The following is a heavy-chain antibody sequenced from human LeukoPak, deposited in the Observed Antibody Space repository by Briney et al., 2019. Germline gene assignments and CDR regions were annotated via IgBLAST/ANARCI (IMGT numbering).Heavy chain of an antibody. D-gene: IGHD3-22*01. CDR2: IIPIFGTA. CDR3: ARDRPTYYYDSSGSANAFDI. J-gene: IGHJ3*02. Sequence: SVKVSCKASGGTFSSYAISWVRQAPGQGLEWMGRIIPIFGTANYAQKFQGRVTITTDESTSTAYMELSSLRSEDTAVYYCARDRPTYYYDSSGSANAFDIWGQGTMVTGSS. CDR1: GGTFSSYA. V-gene: IGHV1-69*05.